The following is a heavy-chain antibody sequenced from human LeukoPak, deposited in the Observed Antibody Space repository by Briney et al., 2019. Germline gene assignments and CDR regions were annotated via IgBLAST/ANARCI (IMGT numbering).Heavy chain of an antibody. J-gene: IGHJ4*02. Sequence: PGGSLRLSCAASGFTFSSYGMHWVRQAPGKGLEWVAFIRYDGSNKYYADSVKGRFTISRDNSKNTLYLQMNSLRAEDTAVYYCAREGTVTRGRFDYWGQGTLVTVSS. CDR3: AREGTVTRGRFDY. CDR1: GFTFSSYG. V-gene: IGHV3-30*02. CDR2: IRYDGSNK. D-gene: IGHD4-11*01.